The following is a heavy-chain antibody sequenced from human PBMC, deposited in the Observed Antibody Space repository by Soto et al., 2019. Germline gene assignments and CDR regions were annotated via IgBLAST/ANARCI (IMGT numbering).Heavy chain of an antibody. CDR1: GGSISSYY. V-gene: IGHV4-59*01. J-gene: IGHJ4*02. CDR3: ARDYGGNLGY. Sequence: TSETLSLTRTVSGGSISSYYWSWIRQPPGKGLEWIGYIYYSGSTNYNPSLKSRVTISVDTSKNQFSLKLSSVTAADTAVYYCARDYGGNLGYWGQGTLVTVSS. CDR2: IYYSGST. D-gene: IGHD4-17*01.